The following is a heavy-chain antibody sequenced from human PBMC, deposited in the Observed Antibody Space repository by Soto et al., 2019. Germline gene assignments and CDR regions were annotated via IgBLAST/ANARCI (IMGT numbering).Heavy chain of an antibody. V-gene: IGHV3-15*01. CDR1: GLTFSNAW. D-gene: IGHD3-22*01. CDR2: IKSRTDGGTT. CDR3: TTQYYYDSSGSFLG. Sequence: EVQLVESGGGLVKPGGSLRLSCAVSGLTFSNAWMTWVRQAPGKGLEWVGRIKSRTDGGTTDFAAPVTGRFTISGDDSKNTLYLQMNSLKTEDTAVYYCTTQYYYDSSGSFLGWGQGTLVTVAS. J-gene: IGHJ4*02.